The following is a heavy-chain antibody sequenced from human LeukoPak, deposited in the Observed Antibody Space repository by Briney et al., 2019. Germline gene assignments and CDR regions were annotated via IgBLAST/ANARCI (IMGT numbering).Heavy chain of an antibody. J-gene: IGHJ4*02. CDR1: GGSISSYY. D-gene: IGHD1-26*01. V-gene: IGHV4-59*01. CDR2: IYYSGST. Sequence: PSETLSLTCTVSGGSISSYYWSWIRQPPGKGLEGSGYIYYSGSTNYNPSLKSRVTISVDTSKTQFSLKLSSVTAAAKAVYYCAREFRGSYALDYWGQGTLVTVSS. CDR3: AREFRGSYALDY.